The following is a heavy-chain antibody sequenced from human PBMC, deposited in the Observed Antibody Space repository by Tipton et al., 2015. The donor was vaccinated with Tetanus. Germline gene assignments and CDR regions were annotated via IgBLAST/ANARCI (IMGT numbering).Heavy chain of an antibody. V-gene: IGHV4-4*07. D-gene: IGHD4-23*01. Sequence: GLVKPSETLSLTCTVSRGPISSYYWSWIRQPAGKGLEWIGHISNGNTDYAASLKGRVSLSVDTSKNQLSLEVRFVTAADTGVYYCATMTPVDWYFDLWGRGTLVTVSS. CDR1: RGPISSYY. CDR2: ISNGNT. CDR3: ATMTPVDWYFDL. J-gene: IGHJ2*01.